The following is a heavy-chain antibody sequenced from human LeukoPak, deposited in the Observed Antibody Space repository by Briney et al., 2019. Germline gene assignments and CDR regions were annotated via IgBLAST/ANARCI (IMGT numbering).Heavy chain of an antibody. Sequence: SEILSLTCTVSGCSISSGDYYWSWIRQPPGKGLEWIGYIYYSGSTYYNPSLKSRVTISVDTSKNQFSLKLSSVTAADTAVYYCARGNYDFWSGYAYYFDYWGQGTLVTVSS. V-gene: IGHV4-30-4*08. CDR2: IYYSGST. CDR1: GCSISSGDYY. J-gene: IGHJ4*02. D-gene: IGHD3-3*01. CDR3: ARGNYDFWSGYAYYFDY.